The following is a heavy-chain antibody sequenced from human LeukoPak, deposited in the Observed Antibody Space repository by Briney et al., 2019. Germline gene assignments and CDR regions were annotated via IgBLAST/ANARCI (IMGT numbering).Heavy chain of an antibody. Sequence: SETLSLTCTVSGGSISSGGYYWSWIRQHPGKGLEWIGYIYYSGSTYYNPSLKSRVTISVDTSKNQFSLKLSSVTAADTAVYYWERVVGEKKKYFFNYWGRGPLVTVP. CDR3: ERVVGEKKKYFFNY. V-gene: IGHV4-31*03. D-gene: IGHD3-10*01. J-gene: IGHJ4*02. CDR1: GGSISSGGYY. CDR2: IYYSGST.